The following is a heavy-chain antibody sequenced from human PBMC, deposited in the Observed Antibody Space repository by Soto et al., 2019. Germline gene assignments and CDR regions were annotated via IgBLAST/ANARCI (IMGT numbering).Heavy chain of an antibody. CDR1: GGSISSGGYY. CDR3: AAIGGFWSGYFLDVRKSGRGIFDY. V-gene: IGHV4-31*03. J-gene: IGHJ4*02. D-gene: IGHD3-3*01. CDR2: IYYSGST. Sequence: QVQLQESGPGLVKPSQTLSLTCTVSGGSISSGGYYWSWIRQHPGKGLEWIGYIYYSGSTYYNPSLKSRVTISVDTSKNQFALKLSSVTAADTAVYYCAAIGGFWSGYFLDVRKSGRGIFDYWGQGTLVTVSS.